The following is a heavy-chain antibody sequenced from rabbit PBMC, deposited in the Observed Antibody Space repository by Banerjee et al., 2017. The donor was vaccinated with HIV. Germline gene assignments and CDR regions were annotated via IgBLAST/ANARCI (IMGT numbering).Heavy chain of an antibody. J-gene: IGHJ3*01. CDR1: GFSFSSGYY. Sequence: QQLVESGGGLVKPGASLTLTCKASGFSFSSGYYVCWVRQAPGKGLEWIGCIGTGSGSTYYASWAKGRFTISKTSSTTVTLQMTSLTAADTATYFCARAIYGGAGNYGYSLWGQGTLVTVS. CDR2: IGTGSGST. CDR3: ARAIYGGAGNYGYSL. D-gene: IGHD6-1*01. V-gene: IGHV1S40*01.